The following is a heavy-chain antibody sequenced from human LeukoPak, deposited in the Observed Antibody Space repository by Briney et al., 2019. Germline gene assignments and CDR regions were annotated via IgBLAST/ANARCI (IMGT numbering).Heavy chain of an antibody. CDR1: GGTFSSYA. J-gene: IGHJ3*02. Sequence: PEASVKVSCKASGGTFSSYAISWVRQAPGQGLEWMGGIIPIFGTANYAQKFQGRVTITADESTSTAYMELSSLRSEDTAVYYCAHTASKRRGVVPPSQGAFDIWGQGTMVTVSS. CDR2: IIPIFGTA. D-gene: IGHD2-2*01. CDR3: AHTASKRRGVVPPSQGAFDI. V-gene: IGHV1-69*13.